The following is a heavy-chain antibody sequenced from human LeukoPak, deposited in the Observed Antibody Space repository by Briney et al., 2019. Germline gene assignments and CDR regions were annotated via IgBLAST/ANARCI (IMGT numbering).Heavy chain of an antibody. Sequence: SVKVSCKASGGTFSRYTISWVRQAPGQGLEWMGRIIPILGIANYAQKFQGRVTITADKSTSTAYVELSSLRSEDTAVYFCASQGPSSSCDYWGQGTLVTVSS. CDR1: GGTFSRYT. D-gene: IGHD6-13*01. CDR2: IIPILGIA. J-gene: IGHJ4*02. CDR3: ASQGPSSSCDY. V-gene: IGHV1-69*02.